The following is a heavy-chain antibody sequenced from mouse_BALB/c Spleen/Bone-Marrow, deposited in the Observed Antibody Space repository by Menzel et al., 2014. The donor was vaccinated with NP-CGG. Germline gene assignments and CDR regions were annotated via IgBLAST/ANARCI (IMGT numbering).Heavy chain of an antibody. J-gene: IGHJ3*01. CDR2: ISGGGSYT. Sequence: EVKLMESGGGLVKSGGSLKLSCAASGFSFNSYGMSWVRQTPEKRLEWVATISGGGSYTLYPDSVKGRFPISRDNAKNNLYLQLSSLRPEDTALYYCARHAYYDQTEVSFVYWGQGTLVTVSA. CDR3: ARHAYYDQTEVSFVY. CDR1: GFSFNSYG. V-gene: IGHV5-9-2*01. D-gene: IGHD2-4*01.